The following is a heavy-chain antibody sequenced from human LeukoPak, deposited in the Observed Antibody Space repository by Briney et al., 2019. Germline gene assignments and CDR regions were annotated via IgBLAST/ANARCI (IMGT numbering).Heavy chain of an antibody. CDR1: GFIFSSYW. Sequence: GGSLRLSCAASGFIFSSYWMSWVRQAPGKGLEWVANIKQDGSDEYYVDSVKGRFTISRDNAKNSLYLQMNSLRAEDTAVYYCARHYYDSSGYPTWGQGTLVTVSS. V-gene: IGHV3-7*01. CDR2: IKQDGSDE. CDR3: ARHYYDSSGYPT. D-gene: IGHD3-22*01. J-gene: IGHJ5*02.